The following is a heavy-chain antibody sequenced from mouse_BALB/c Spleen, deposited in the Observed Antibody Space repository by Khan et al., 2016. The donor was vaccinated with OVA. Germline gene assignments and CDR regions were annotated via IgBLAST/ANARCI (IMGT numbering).Heavy chain of an antibody. CDR2: ISYSGST. CDR1: GYSITSNYA. CDR3: ARKNYYGYAVDY. J-gene: IGHJ4*01. Sequence: EVQLLESGPGLVKPSQSLSLTCTVTGYSITSNYAWNWIRQFPGNKLEWMGYISYSGSTSYNPSLKSRISITRDTSKNQFFLKLNSVTTEDRATYYCARKNYYGYAVDYWGQGTSVTVSS. D-gene: IGHD1-1*01. V-gene: IGHV3-2*02.